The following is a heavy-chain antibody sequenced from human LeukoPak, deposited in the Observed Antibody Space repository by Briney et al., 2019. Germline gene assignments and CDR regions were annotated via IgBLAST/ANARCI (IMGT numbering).Heavy chain of an antibody. J-gene: IGHJ6*03. CDR1: GFTFSSYA. Sequence: GGSLRLSCAASGFTFSSYAMSWVRQAPGKGLEWVSAISGSGGSAYYADSVKGRFTISRDNSKNTLYLQMNSLRAEDTAAYYCARALDYGGNARYYYYYYMDVWGKGTTVTVSS. D-gene: IGHD4-23*01. CDR2: ISGSGGSA. CDR3: ARALDYGGNARYYYYYYMDV. V-gene: IGHV3-23*01.